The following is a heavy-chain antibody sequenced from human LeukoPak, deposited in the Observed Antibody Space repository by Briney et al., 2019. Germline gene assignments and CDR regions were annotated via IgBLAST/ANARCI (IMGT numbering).Heavy chain of an antibody. CDR2: IGTAGDT. J-gene: IGHJ4*02. D-gene: IGHD6-19*01. CDR1: GFTFSSYD. CDR3: AREGASSGWPIDY. V-gene: IGHV3-13*01. Sequence: GGSLRLSCAASGFTFSSYDMHWVRHAPGKGLEWVSAIGTAGDTYYPGSVKGRCTISRENAKNSLYLQMNSLRAGDTAVYYCAREGASSGWPIDYWGQGTLVTVSS.